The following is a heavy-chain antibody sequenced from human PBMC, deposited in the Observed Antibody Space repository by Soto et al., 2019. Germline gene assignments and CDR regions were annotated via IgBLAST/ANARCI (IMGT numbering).Heavy chain of an antibody. CDR2: IIPIFGTA. J-gene: IGHJ6*02. V-gene: IGHV1-69*13. D-gene: IGHD3-3*01. CDR3: ARDRITIFGVVIHHYVMDV. Sequence: GVSVKVSCKASGGTFSSYAISWVRQAPGQGLEWMGGIIPIFGTANYAQKFQGRVTITADESTSTAYMELSSLRSEDTAVYYCARDRITIFGVVIHHYVMDVSAQRTTVPVS. CDR1: GGTFSSYA.